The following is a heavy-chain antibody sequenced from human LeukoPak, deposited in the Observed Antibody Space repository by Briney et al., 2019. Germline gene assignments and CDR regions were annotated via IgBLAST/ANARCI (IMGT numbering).Heavy chain of an antibody. J-gene: IGHJ4*02. CDR3: AKDLGRYSYGYRFDY. V-gene: IGHV3-30*02. CDR2: IRYDGSNK. CDR1: GFTFSSYA. Sequence: PGGSLRLSCAASGFTFSSYAMNWVRQAPGKGLEWVAFIRYDGSNKYYADSVKGRFTISRDNSKNTLYLQMNSLRAEDTAVYYCAKDLGRYSYGYRFDYWGQGTLVTVSS. D-gene: IGHD5-18*01.